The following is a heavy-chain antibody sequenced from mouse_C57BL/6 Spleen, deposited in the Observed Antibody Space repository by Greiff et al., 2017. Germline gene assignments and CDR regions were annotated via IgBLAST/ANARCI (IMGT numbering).Heavy chain of an antibody. CDR3: ARATGSFDY. CDR1: GYTFTSYW. J-gene: IGHJ2*01. Sequence: VQLQQPGAELVMPGASVKLSCKASGYTFTSYWMHWVKQRPGQGLEWIGEIDPSDSYTNYNQKFKGKSTLTVYKSSSTAYMQLSSLTSEDSAVYYCARATGSFDYWGQGTTLTVSS. D-gene: IGHD4-1*01. CDR2: IDPSDSYT. V-gene: IGHV1-69*01.